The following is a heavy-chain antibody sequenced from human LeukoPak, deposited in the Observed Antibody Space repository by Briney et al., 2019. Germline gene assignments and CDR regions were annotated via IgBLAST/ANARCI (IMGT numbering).Heavy chain of an antibody. V-gene: IGHV3-23*01. J-gene: IGHJ4*02. CDR3: AKAASGYYYDSSGPGPFDY. CDR2: ISGSGGST. CDR1: GFTFSSYA. D-gene: IGHD3-22*01. Sequence: GGSLRLSCAASGFTFSSYAMNWVRQAPGKGLEWVSAISGSGGSTYYADSVKGRFTISRDNSKNTLYLQMNSLRAEDTAVYYCAKAASGYYYDSSGPGPFDYWGQGTLVTVSS.